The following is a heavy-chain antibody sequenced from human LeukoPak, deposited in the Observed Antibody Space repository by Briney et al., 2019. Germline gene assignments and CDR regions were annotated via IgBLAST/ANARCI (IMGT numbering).Heavy chain of an antibody. J-gene: IGHJ3*02. CDR2: IGGTGVRT. Sequence: GSLRLSCASSGFTFSSYAMSWVRQPPGKGLEGVSTIGGTGVRTYYADSVKGRFTISRDNSKNTLYLQMNSLRAEDTAVYYCANRGRGDAFDIWGQGTMVTVSS. V-gene: IGHV3-23*01. CDR3: ANRGRGDAFDI. CDR1: GFTFSSYA. D-gene: IGHD1-1*01.